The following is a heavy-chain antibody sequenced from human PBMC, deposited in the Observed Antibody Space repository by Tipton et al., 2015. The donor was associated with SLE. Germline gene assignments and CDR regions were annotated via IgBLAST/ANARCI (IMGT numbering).Heavy chain of an antibody. CDR2: INHSGST. D-gene: IGHD1-26*01. CDR1: GGSFSGYY. Sequence: LRLSCAVYGGSFSGYYWSWIRQPPGKGLEWIGEINHSGSTNYNPSLKSRVTISVDTSENQFSLKLSSVTAADTAVYYCAIEWATNAFDIWGQGTMVTVSS. J-gene: IGHJ3*02. V-gene: IGHV4-34*01. CDR3: AIEWATNAFDI.